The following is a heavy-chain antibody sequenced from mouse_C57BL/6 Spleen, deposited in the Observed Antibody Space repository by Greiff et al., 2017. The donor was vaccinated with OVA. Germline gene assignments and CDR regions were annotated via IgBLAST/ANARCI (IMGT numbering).Heavy chain of an antibody. CDR3: ERGDDYDERDFDY. Sequence: VQLKESGPELVKPGASVKISCKASGYSFTGYYMNWVKQSPEKSLEWIGEINPSTGGTTYNQKFKAKATLTVDKSSSTAYMQLKSLTSEDSAVYYCERGDDYDERDFDYWGQGTTLTVSA. CDR2: INPSTGGT. CDR1: GYSFTGYY. J-gene: IGHJ2*01. V-gene: IGHV1-42*01. D-gene: IGHD2-4*01.